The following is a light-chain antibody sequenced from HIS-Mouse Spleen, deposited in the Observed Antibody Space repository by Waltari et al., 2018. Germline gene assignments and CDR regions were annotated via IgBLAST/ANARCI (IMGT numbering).Light chain of an antibody. J-gene: IGLJ2*01. CDR3: YSTDSSGNHRV. CDR2: EDS. CDR1: ALPTKY. V-gene: IGLV3-10*01. Sequence: SYELTQPPSVSVSPGHTARITCSGDALPTKYAYWYQQKSGQAPVLVIYEDSKRPSGIPERFSGSSSGTMATLTISGAQVEDEADYYCYSTDSSGNHRVFGGGTKLTVL.